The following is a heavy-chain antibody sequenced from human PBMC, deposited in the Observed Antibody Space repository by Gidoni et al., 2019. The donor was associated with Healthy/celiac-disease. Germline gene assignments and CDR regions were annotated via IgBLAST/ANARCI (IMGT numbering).Heavy chain of an antibody. CDR2: IYYSGST. CDR3: ARHRYTGDAFDI. J-gene: IGHJ3*02. CDR1: GGPISSYY. Sequence: QVQLQESGPGLVKPSETLSLTCTVSGGPISSYYWSWIRQPPGKGLEWIGYIYYSGSTNYNPSLKSRVTISVDTSKNQFSLKLSSVTAADTAVFYCARHRYTGDAFDIWGQGTMVTVSS. V-gene: IGHV4-59*08. D-gene: IGHD3-16*02.